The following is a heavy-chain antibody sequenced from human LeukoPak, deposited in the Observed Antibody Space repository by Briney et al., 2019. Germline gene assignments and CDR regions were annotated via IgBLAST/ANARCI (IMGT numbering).Heavy chain of an antibody. CDR2: INGVDTA. CDR3: ARDMVHSSGAFDS. D-gene: IGHD3-22*01. J-gene: IGHJ4*02. Sequence: PGGSLRLSCAVSGFTVSTNHMTWVRQAPGKGLEWVSAINGVDTAYYADTVRGRFTISRDSAKNTLYLQMKSLRADDTAVYYCARDMVHSSGAFDSWGQGTLVPVSS. V-gene: IGHV3-53*01. CDR1: GFTVSTNH.